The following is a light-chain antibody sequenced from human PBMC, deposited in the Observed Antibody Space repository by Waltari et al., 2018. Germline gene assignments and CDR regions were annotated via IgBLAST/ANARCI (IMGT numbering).Light chain of an antibody. CDR3: QTYDGRISAWV. V-gene: IGLV1-40*01. CDR2: GSS. CDR1: SSNIGANYD. J-gene: IGLJ3*02. Sequence: QSVLTQPPSVSGAPGQRVTISCSGGSSNIGANYDVQWYQQFPGTAPELLSDGSSNRPSGVPDRVSGSKSGTSASLDISGLQAEDEADYYCQTYDGRISAWVFGGGTKLTVL.